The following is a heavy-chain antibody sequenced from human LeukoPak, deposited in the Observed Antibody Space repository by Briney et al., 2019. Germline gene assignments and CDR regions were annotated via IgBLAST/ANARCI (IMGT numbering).Heavy chain of an antibody. D-gene: IGHD6-19*01. Sequence: ASVTVSFTASGYTFTSYYMHWVRQAPGQGLEWMGIINPSGGSTSYAQKFQGRVTMTRDTSTSTVYMELSSLRSEDTAVYYCARESPMSSGWNNWFDPWGQGTLVTVSS. J-gene: IGHJ5*02. V-gene: IGHV1-46*01. CDR2: INPSGGST. CDR3: ARESPMSSGWNNWFDP. CDR1: GYTFTSYY.